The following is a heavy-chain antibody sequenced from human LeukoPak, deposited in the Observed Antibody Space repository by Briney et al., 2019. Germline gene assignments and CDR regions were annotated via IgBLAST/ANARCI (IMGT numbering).Heavy chain of an antibody. Sequence: GGPLRLSCAASGFTFSSYAMSWVRQAPGKGLEWVSAISGSGGSTYFADSVKGRFTISRDNSKNTLYLQMSSLRAEDTAVYYCAKDTFMITFGGVIGSFDYWGQGTLVTVSS. CDR1: GFTFSSYA. CDR3: AKDTFMITFGGVIGSFDY. D-gene: IGHD3-16*02. CDR2: ISGSGGST. J-gene: IGHJ4*02. V-gene: IGHV3-23*01.